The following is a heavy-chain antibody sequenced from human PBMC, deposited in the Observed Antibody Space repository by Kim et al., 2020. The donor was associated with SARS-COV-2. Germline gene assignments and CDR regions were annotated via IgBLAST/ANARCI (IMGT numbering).Heavy chain of an antibody. CDR3: ARGQQLGYGMDV. J-gene: IGHJ6*02. Sequence: ASVKVSCKASGYTFTSYAMHWVRQAPGQRLEWMGWINAGNGNTKYSQKFQGRVTITRDTSASTAYMELSSLRSEDTAVYYFARGQQLGYGMDVWGQGTTVTVSS. CDR2: INAGNGNT. D-gene: IGHD6-13*01. V-gene: IGHV1-3*01. CDR1: GYTFTSYA.